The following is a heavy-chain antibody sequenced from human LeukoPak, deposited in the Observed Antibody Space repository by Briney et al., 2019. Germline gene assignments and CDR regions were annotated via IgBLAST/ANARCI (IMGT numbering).Heavy chain of an antibody. Sequence: ASVKVFCKASGYTFTSYDINWVRQATGQGLEWMGWMNPNSGNTGYAQKFQGRVTMTRNTSISTAYMELSSVRSEDTAVYYCARGLIQLWLGRSYYYMDVWGKGTTVTVSS. J-gene: IGHJ6*03. CDR1: GYTFTSYD. D-gene: IGHD5-18*01. CDR2: MNPNSGNT. V-gene: IGHV1-8*01. CDR3: ARGLIQLWLGRSYYYMDV.